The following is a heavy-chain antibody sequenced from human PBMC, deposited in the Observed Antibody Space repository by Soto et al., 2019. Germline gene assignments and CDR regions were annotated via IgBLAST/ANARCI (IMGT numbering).Heavy chain of an antibody. CDR1: GDTISTVGYT. J-gene: IGHJ5*02. Sequence: PSETLSLTCDVSGDTISTVGYTWACIRQPPGKALEWIGHTYHSGNPYYNPSLKSRVTISVDTSKNQFSLKLSSVTAADTAVYYCARERPDGARLDPWGQGTLVTVSS. CDR3: ARERPDGARLDP. V-gene: IGHV4-30-2*05. D-gene: IGHD6-6*01. CDR2: TYHSGNP.